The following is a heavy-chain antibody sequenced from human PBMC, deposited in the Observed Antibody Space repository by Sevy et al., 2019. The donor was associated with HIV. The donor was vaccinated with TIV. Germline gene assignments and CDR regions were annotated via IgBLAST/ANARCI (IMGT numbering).Heavy chain of an antibody. CDR1: GFTFSNYW. CDR3: ASGHSNYSPTDY. Sequence: GGSLRLSCAASGFTFSNYWMNWVRQAPGKGLEWVANINQDGSEKYYVDSMKGRFTISRDNAKNSRYLQMNSLRAEDTAVYYCASGHSNYSPTDYWGQGTLVTVSS. D-gene: IGHD4-4*01. J-gene: IGHJ4*02. V-gene: IGHV3-7*01. CDR2: INQDGSEK.